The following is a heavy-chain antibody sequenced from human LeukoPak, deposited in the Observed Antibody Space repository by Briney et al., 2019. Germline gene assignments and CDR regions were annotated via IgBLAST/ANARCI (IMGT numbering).Heavy chain of an antibody. CDR3: ARTGGTIDY. CDR1: GFTFSSYA. D-gene: IGHD2-8*02. V-gene: IGHV4-30-4*08. CDR2: IYYSGST. J-gene: IGHJ4*02. Sequence: LRLSCAASGFTFSSYAMSWVRQPPGKGLEWIGYIYYSGSTYYNPSLKSRVTISVDTSKNQFSLKLNSVTAADTAVHYCARTGGTIDYRGQGTLVTVSS.